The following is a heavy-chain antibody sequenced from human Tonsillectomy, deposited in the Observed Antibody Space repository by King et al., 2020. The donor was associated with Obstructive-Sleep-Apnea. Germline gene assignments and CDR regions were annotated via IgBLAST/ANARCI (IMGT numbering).Heavy chain of an antibody. V-gene: IGHV3-23*04. CDR1: GFTFSSYA. Sequence: VQLVESGGDLVQPGGSLRLSCAASGFTFSSYAMTWVRQAPGKGLEWVSTVSGSGGTTWYADTVKGRFTISRDNSKNTVYLQMNSLRAEDTAVYYCADFGSGIYILHYWGQGTLVTVSS. J-gene: IGHJ4*02. CDR3: ADFGSGIYILHY. CDR2: VSGSGGTT. D-gene: IGHD3-10*01.